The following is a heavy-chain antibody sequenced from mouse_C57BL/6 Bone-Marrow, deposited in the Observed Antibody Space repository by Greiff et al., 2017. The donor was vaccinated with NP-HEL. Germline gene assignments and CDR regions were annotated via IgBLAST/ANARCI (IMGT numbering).Heavy chain of an antibody. CDR1: GYAFSSSW. D-gene: IGHD2-3*01. CDR3: ARLGDGYYVVDY. J-gene: IGHJ2*01. V-gene: IGHV1-82*01. Sequence: VQLQQSGPELVKPGASVKISCKASGYAFSSSWMNWVKQRPGKGLEWIGRIYPGDGDTNYNGKFKGKATLTADKSSSTAYMQLSSLTSEDSAVYFCARLGDGYYVVDYWGQGTTLTVSS. CDR2: IYPGDGDT.